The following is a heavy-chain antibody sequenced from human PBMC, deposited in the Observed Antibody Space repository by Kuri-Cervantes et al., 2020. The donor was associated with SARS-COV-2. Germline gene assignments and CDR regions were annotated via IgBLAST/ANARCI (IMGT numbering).Heavy chain of an antibody. CDR2: IIPFVGIA. CDR3: ARGGYGYRYGNYYDYYMDV. V-gene: IGHV1-69*04. J-gene: IGHJ6*03. Sequence: SVKVSCKASGGSFSGDAISWVRQAPGQGLEWMGRIIPFVGIANYAQKFQGRVTITADKSTSTAYMELSSLRSEDTAVYHCARGGYGYRYGNYYDYYMDVWGKGTTVTVSS. D-gene: IGHD5-18*01. CDR1: GGSFSGDA.